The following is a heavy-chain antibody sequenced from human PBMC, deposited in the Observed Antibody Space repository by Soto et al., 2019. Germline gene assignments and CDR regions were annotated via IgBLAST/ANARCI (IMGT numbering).Heavy chain of an antibody. V-gene: IGHV1-69*13. Sequence: SVKVSCKASGGAFSSYAISWVRQAPGQGLEWMGGIIPIFGTANYAQKFQGRVTITADESTSTAYMELSSLRSEDTAVYYCARESGGSSQRGGYYYYGMDVWGQGTTITVSS. CDR1: GGAFSSYA. CDR2: IIPIFGTA. CDR3: ARESGGSSQRGGYYYYGMDV. J-gene: IGHJ6*02. D-gene: IGHD2-15*01.